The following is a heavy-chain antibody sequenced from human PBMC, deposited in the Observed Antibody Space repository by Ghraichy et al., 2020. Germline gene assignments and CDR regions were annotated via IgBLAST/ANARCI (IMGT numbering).Heavy chain of an antibody. V-gene: IGHV3-7*03. CDR2: IKQDGSEK. CDR1: GFTFSSYW. Sequence: GESLNISCAASGFTFSSYWMSWVRQAPGKGLEWVANIKQDGSEKYYVDSVKGRFTISSDNAKNSLYLQMNSLRAEDTAVYYCARGSREGEQLVSGYYYYGMDVWGQGTTVTVSS. CDR3: ARGSREGEQLVSGYYYYGMDV. J-gene: IGHJ6*02. D-gene: IGHD6-13*01.